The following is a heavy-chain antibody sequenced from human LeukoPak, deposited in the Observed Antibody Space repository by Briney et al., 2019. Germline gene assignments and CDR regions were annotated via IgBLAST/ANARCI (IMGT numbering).Heavy chain of an antibody. D-gene: IGHD3-10*01. CDR3: AALLSGSGFDY. Sequence: GGSLRLSCTVSGFSVSDNYMSWVRQAPGGGLEWVSVTYTGEDSYYADSVDGRFTFSRDNSRNSVYLQMNSLRAEDTAIHYCAALLSGSGFDYWGQGTLVTVSS. J-gene: IGHJ4*02. V-gene: IGHV3-53*01. CDR2: TYTGEDS. CDR1: GFSVSDNY.